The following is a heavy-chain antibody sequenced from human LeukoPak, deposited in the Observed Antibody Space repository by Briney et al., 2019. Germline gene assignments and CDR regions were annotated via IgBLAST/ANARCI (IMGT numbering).Heavy chain of an antibody. D-gene: IGHD1-26*01. Sequence: GGSLRLSCAASVFTFSSYAMNCVRQSPGKGLEWVSPISTSEGSTYYADSVKGRFTIPRDNSKTTLSLQMNSRRAEDTAVYHCAKEPSSGSQLPAYWGQGTLVTVSS. V-gene: IGHV3-23*01. J-gene: IGHJ4*02. CDR3: AKEPSSGSQLPAY. CDR2: ISTSEGST. CDR1: VFTFSSYA.